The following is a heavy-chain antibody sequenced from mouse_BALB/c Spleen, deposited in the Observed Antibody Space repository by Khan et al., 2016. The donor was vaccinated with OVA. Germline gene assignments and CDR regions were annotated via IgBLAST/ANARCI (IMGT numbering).Heavy chain of an antibody. CDR3: ARGGYGTRAY. J-gene: IGHJ3*01. Sequence: EVELVESGGGLVKPGGSLKLSCAASGFTFSDYYMYWVRQTPEKRLEWVATISDGGSYTYYPDSVKGRFTISRDNAKNNLYLQMSSLKSEDTAMYDCARGGYGTRAYWGQGTLVTVSA. CDR2: ISDGGSYT. D-gene: IGHD1-1*01. V-gene: IGHV5-4*02. CDR1: GFTFSDYY.